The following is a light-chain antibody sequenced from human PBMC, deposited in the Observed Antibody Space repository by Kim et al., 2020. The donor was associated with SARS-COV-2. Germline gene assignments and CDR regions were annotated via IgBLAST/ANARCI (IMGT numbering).Light chain of an antibody. CDR1: SSNIGSNY. V-gene: IGLV1-47*01. Sequence: GQRVTISCSGSSSNIGSNYVYWYQQLPGTAPKLLIYRNNHRPSGVPDRFSGSKSGTSASLAISGLRSEDEADYYCAAWDDSVSGWVFGGGTQLTV. CDR3: AAWDDSVSGWV. CDR2: RNN. J-gene: IGLJ3*02.